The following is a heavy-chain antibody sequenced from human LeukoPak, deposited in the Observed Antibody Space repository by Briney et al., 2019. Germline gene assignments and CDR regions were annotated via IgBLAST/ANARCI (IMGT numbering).Heavy chain of an antibody. J-gene: IGHJ4*02. Sequence: SETLSLTCAVYGGSFSGYYWSWIRQPPGKGPEWIGEINHSGSTNYNPSLKSRVTISVDTSKNQFSLKLSSVTAADTAVYYCARRDDYGDYWGQGTLVTVSS. CDR2: INHSGST. CDR1: GGSFSGYY. D-gene: IGHD5-24*01. V-gene: IGHV4-34*01. CDR3: ARRDDYGDY.